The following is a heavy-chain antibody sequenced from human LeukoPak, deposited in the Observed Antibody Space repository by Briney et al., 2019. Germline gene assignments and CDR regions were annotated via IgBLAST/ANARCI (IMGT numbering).Heavy chain of an antibody. CDR1: VFPFTDRY. J-gene: IGHJ4*02. D-gene: IGHD4-17*01. V-gene: IGHV3-72*01. CDR3: ARDFDYGDGFDF. Sequence: PGGSLRLSCAASVFPFTDRYMDWVRHAPGRGLEWVGRTRNKANSYISEYAASVKGRFTISRDNSKNSLYLQMNSLKTEDTAVYYCARDFDYGDGFDFWGQGTLVTVSS. CDR2: TRNKANSYIS.